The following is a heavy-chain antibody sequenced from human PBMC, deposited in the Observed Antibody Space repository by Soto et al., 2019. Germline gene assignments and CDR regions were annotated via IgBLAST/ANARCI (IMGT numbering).Heavy chain of an antibody. D-gene: IGHD3-22*01. CDR2: FDPEDGET. CDR1: GYTLTELS. V-gene: IGHV1-24*01. Sequence: ASVKVSCKVSGYTLTELSMHWVRQAPGKGLEWMGGFDPEDGETIYAQKFQGRVTMTEDTSTDTAYMELSSLRSEDTAVYYCATVLPDYYDSSGYPGSYFDYWGQGXLVTVYS. CDR3: ATVLPDYYDSSGYPGSYFDY. J-gene: IGHJ4*02.